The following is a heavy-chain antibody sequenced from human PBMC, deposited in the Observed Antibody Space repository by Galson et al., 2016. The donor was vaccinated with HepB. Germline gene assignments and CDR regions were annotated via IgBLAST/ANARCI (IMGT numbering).Heavy chain of an antibody. V-gene: IGHV1-18*01. CDR3: ARVLEMSTITGLDY. CDR1: GYTFTSYG. Sequence: SVKVSCKASGYTFTSYGITWVRQAPGQGLEWMGWISAYNGKPHYAQKYQGRVTMTKDTSTNTAYMELRSLRSVDTAVYYCARVLEMSTITGLDYWGQGTLVTVSS. CDR2: ISAYNGKP. J-gene: IGHJ4*02. D-gene: IGHD5-24*01.